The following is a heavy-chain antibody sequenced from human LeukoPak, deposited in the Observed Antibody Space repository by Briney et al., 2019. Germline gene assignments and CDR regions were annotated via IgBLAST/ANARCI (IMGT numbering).Heavy chain of an antibody. Sequence: SGPTLVKPTQTLTLTCTFSGFSLTTSGVGVGWFRQPPGKALEWLALIYWDDSKLYRSSLKSRLTITKDTSKNQVVLTMTNVDPVDTATYYCAHRRTKTPMEPINWFDPWGQGTLVTVSS. V-gene: IGHV2-5*02. CDR3: AHRRTKTPMEPINWFDP. CDR1: GFSLTTSGVG. CDR2: IYWDDSK. J-gene: IGHJ5*02. D-gene: IGHD1-1*01.